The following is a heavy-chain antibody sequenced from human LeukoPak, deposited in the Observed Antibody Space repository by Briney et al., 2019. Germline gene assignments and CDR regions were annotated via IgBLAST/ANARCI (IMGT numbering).Heavy chain of an antibody. CDR1: GFTFSRYW. CDR3: ARGLGRELDGAFDI. D-gene: IGHD3-10*01. V-gene: IGHV3-74*01. Sequence: GGSLRLSCGASGFTFSRYWMHWVRQAPGKGLVWVSRINSDGSTTTYADSVKGRFTISRDNAKNTLHLQMNSLRAEDTAVYYCARGLGRELDGAFDIWGQGTMVTVSS. CDR2: INSDGSTT. J-gene: IGHJ3*02.